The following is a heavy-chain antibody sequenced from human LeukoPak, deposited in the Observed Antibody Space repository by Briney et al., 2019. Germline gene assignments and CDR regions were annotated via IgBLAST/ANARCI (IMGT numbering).Heavy chain of an antibody. CDR3: ATDVHPGNNWFDP. CDR1: GFSFSDFA. J-gene: IGHJ5*02. D-gene: IGHD1-1*01. Sequence: GGSLRLSCAASGFSFSDFAMHWVRQAPGKGLEWVAFIRYDGSNKYYADSVKGRFTISRDDSKNTLYLQMNSLRTEDTAVYYCATDVHPGNNWFDPWGRGTLVTVSS. V-gene: IGHV3-30*02. CDR2: IRYDGSNK.